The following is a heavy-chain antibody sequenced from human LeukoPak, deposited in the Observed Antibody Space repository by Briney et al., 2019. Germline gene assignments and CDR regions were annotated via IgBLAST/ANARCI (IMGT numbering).Heavy chain of an antibody. D-gene: IGHD5-18*01. CDR1: GYTFTSYY. J-gene: IGHJ4*02. V-gene: IGHV1-46*01. CDR2: INPNGGST. CDR3: ARIVDTAMVDCGGDCGIDY. Sequence: ASVTVSCKASGYTFTSYYIHWVRQAPGQGLEWMGIINPNGGSTSYAQKFQGRVTMTRDMSTSTVYMELSSLRSEDTAVYYCARIVDTAMVDCGGDCGIDYWGQGTLVTVSS.